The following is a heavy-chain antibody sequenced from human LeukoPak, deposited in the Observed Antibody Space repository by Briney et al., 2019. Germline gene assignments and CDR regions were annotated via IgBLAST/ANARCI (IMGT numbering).Heavy chain of an antibody. Sequence: GGSLRLSCAASGFTFSSYAMSWVRQAPGKGLEWVSAISDSGGSTYYADSVKGRFTVSKDKSKNTLYLQMSSLRAEDTAVYYCANDVLPDGGGAAVANWFDSWGQGTLVTVSS. D-gene: IGHD6-19*01. CDR3: ANDVLPDGGGAAVANWFDS. V-gene: IGHV3-23*01. CDR1: GFTFSSYA. J-gene: IGHJ5*01. CDR2: ISDSGGST.